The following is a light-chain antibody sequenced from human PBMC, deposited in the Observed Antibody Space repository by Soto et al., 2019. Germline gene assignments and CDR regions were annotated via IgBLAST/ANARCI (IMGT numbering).Light chain of an antibody. CDR1: SSDIDNYNH. Sequence: QSALTQPASVSGSPGQSITISCTGTSSDIDNYNHVSWYQQPPGKAPKLMIYDVNNRPSGVSNRFSGSKSGNTASLTISGLQAEDEADYYCSSYTSTTFYVFVTGTKVTVL. J-gene: IGLJ1*01. V-gene: IGLV2-14*01. CDR3: SSYTSTTFYV. CDR2: DVN.